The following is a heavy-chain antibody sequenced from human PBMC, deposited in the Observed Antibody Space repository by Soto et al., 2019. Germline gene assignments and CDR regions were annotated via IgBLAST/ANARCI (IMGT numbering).Heavy chain of an antibody. Sequence: QVQLVQSGAEVKKPGASVKVSCKASGYTFTTYYMHWVRQAPGQGLEWMGIIRPAGGSTSYAQEFQGRVTMTRDTSTSTVYMELSSLRSEDTAVYYCATRDPGHYWGQGTLVTVSS. V-gene: IGHV1-46*01. CDR3: ATRDPGHY. CDR2: IRPAGGST. J-gene: IGHJ4*02. CDR1: GYTFTTYY.